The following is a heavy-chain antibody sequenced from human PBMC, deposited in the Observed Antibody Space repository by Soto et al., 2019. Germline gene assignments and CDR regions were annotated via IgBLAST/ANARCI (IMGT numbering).Heavy chain of an antibody. V-gene: IGHV3-11*01. Sequence: VGSLRLSCAASGFTFSDYYMSWIRQAPGKGLEWVSYISSSGSTIYYADSVKGRFTISRDNAKNSLYLQMNSLRAEDTAVYYCARGRIQLWSEELYDYWGQGTLVTVSS. CDR2: ISSSGSTI. D-gene: IGHD5-18*01. CDR3: ARGRIQLWSEELYDY. J-gene: IGHJ4*02. CDR1: GFTFSDYY.